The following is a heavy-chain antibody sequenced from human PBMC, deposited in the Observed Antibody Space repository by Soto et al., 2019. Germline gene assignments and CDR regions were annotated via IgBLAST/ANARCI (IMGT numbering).Heavy chain of an antibody. CDR2: LSGSGGTT. D-gene: IGHD2-15*01. CDR1: GFTFSSYA. CDR3: ARHKWWSCYFFDY. Sequence: GGSLRLSCAASGFTFSSYAMSWVRQTPGKGLEWVSTLSGSGGTTYYADSVKGQFTISRDNSKSTLYLQMNSLRAEDTAVYYCARHKWWSCYFFDYWGQGALVTVSS. J-gene: IGHJ4*02. V-gene: IGHV3-23*01.